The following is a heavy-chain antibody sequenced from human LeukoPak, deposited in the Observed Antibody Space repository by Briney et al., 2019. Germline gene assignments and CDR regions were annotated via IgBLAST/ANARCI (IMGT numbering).Heavy chain of an antibody. D-gene: IGHD3-22*01. CDR3: AVWNYYDSSNGY. CDR1: GSTFTSFG. J-gene: IGHJ4*02. CDR2: ISAYNGNT. Sequence: GASVKSSCKALGSTFTSFGISWVRQPPGQGLEWMGWISAYNGNTNYAQKLQGRVTMTTDTSTSTAYMELRSLRSDDTAVYYCAVWNYYDSSNGYWGQGTLVTVSS. V-gene: IGHV1-18*01.